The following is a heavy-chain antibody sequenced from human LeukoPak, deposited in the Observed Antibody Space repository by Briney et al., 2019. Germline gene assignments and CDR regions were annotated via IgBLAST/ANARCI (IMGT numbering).Heavy chain of an antibody. V-gene: IGHV4-4*07. Sequence: SATLSLICPVSGGSINNYYWHWVRQPAGKGLEWIGRIYNTGSTNYNPSLKSRVTMSVDTSKNQFSLKLSSVTAADTAVYYCARDRLYYDSYFDYWGQGTLVTVSS. CDR3: ARDRLYYDSYFDY. CDR2: IYNTGST. CDR1: GGSINNYY. D-gene: IGHD3-22*01. J-gene: IGHJ4*02.